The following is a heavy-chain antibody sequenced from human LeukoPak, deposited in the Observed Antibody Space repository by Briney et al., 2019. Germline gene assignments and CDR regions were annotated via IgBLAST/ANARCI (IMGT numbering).Heavy chain of an antibody. CDR3: ARTTVNAFDI. CDR2: ISSSGSTI. V-gene: IGHV3-48*03. J-gene: IGHJ3*02. CDR1: RFTFSSYE. Sequence: GGSLRLSCVASRFTFSSYEMNWVRQAPGKGLEWVSYISSSGSTIYYADSVKGRFTISRDNAKNSLYLQMNSLRAEDTAVYYCARTTVNAFDIWGQGTMVTLSS. D-gene: IGHD4-17*01.